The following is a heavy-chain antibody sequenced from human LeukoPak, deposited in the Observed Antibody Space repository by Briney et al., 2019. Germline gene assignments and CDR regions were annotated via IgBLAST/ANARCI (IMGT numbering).Heavy chain of an antibody. Sequence: SETLSLTCTVSGGSISSDDYFWTWIRQPPGKGLEWIGYIYYTGSTYYNPSLKSRVSMSLDMSENQFSLRLNSVTAADTAVYYCARGPLLSYVWGSYRHTYYFDYWGQGTLVTVSS. V-gene: IGHV4-30-4*01. CDR2: IYYTGST. CDR1: GGSISSDDYF. J-gene: IGHJ4*02. D-gene: IGHD3-16*02. CDR3: ARGPLLSYVWGSYRHTYYFDY.